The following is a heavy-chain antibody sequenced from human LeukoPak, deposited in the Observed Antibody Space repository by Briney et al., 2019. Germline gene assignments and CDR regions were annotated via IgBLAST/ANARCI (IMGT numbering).Heavy chain of an antibody. V-gene: IGHV3-9*01. CDR3: ARDRYGDPTGNSEY. Sequence: PGGSLRLSCAASGFTFDDYAMHWVRQAPGKGLEWVSGISWNSGSIGYADSAKGRFTISRDNAKNSLYLQMNSLRAEDTAVYYCARDRYGDPTGNSEYWGQGTLVTVSS. CDR1: GFTFDDYA. D-gene: IGHD4-17*01. J-gene: IGHJ4*02. CDR2: ISWNSGSI.